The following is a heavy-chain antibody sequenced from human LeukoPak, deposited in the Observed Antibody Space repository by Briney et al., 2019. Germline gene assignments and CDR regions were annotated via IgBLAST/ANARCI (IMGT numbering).Heavy chain of an antibody. V-gene: IGHV3-74*01. J-gene: IGHJ4*02. Sequence: PGGSLRLSCAASGFTISNYWMHWVRQAPGKGLVWVSRINTDGSSTTFADSVKGRFTISRDNAKNTLYLQMNSLRAEDTAVYYCAKPYGSGYYFFDNWGQGTLVTVSS. CDR1: GFTISNYW. CDR2: INTDGSST. CDR3: AKPYGSGYYFFDN. D-gene: IGHD6-19*01.